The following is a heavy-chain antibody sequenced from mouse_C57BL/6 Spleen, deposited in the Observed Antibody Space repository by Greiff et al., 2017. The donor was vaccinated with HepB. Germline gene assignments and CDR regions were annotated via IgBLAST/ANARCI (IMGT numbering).Heavy chain of an antibody. D-gene: IGHD2-2*01. CDR3: ARSSIYYGYDGYYFDY. CDR1: GFSLTSYG. Sequence: VQLQESGPGLVQPSQSLSITCTVSGFSLTSYGVHWVRQSPGKGLEWLGVIWSGGSTDYNAAFISRLSISKDNSKSQVFFKMNSLQADDTAIYYCARSSIYYGYDGYYFDYWGQGTTLTVSS. CDR2: IWSGGST. V-gene: IGHV2-2*01. J-gene: IGHJ2*01.